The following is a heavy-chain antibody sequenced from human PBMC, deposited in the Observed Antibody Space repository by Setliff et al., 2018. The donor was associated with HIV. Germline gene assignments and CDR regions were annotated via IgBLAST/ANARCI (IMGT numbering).Heavy chain of an antibody. CDR2: LSSNGNT. Sequence: TSETLSLTCSVSGAVISRSTHHWAWIRQPPGKGLEWIGALSSNGNTYFNPTLKSRVTLSIDSSKTLFSLKLNSLTAADTAVYFCAAQDLDLVKYYYMDYWG. V-gene: IGHV4-39*07. D-gene: IGHD2-21*01. CDR3: AAQDLDLVKYYYMDY. J-gene: IGHJ6*03. CDR1: GAVISRSTHH.